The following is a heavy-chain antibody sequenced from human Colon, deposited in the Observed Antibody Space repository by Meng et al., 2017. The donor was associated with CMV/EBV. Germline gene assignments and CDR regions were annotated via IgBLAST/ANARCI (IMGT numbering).Heavy chain of an antibody. D-gene: IGHD3-16*01. V-gene: IGHV3-21*01. Sequence: GESLKISCAASGFTFITYSMSWVRQAPGKGLEWVASIGSGSSYIYYADSVKGRFTISRDNVKKSLYLQMDSLGAEDTAVYYCARIAYGLDVWGQGTTVTVS. CDR2: IGSGSSYI. J-gene: IGHJ6*02. CDR1: GFTFITYS. CDR3: ARIAYGLDV.